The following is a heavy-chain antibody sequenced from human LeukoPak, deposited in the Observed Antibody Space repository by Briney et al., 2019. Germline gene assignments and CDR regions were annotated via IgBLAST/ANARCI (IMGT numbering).Heavy chain of an antibody. CDR1: GFTFVSYW. J-gene: IGHJ4*02. D-gene: IGHD5-18*01. Sequence: GGSLRLSCAASGFTFVSYWMHWVRQAPGKGLGWVSRINCYGSSTDFADSVKGRFTISRENAKNTLYLQMNSLRAEDTAVYYCARDAPGNTALDYWGQGTLVTVSS. V-gene: IGHV3-74*01. CDR2: INCYGSST. CDR3: ARDAPGNTALDY.